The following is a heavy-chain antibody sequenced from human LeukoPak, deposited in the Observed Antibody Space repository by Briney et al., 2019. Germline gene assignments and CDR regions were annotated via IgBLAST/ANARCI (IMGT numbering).Heavy chain of an antibody. CDR2: IVVGSGNT. CDR1: GFTFTSSA. CDR3: ATAGGTLAPLDY. V-gene: IGHV1-58*02. D-gene: IGHD6-13*01. Sequence: SVKVSCKASGFTFTSSAMQWVRQARGQRLEWIGWIVVGSGNTNYAQKFQERVTITRDMSTSTAYMELSSLRPEDTAVYYCATAGGTLAPLDYWGQGTLVTVSS. J-gene: IGHJ4*02.